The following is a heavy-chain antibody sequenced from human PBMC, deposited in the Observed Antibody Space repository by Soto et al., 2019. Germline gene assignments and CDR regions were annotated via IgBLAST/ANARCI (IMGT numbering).Heavy chain of an antibody. CDR1: GDSISSHY. CDR2: IYHSGST. D-gene: IGHD3-22*01. J-gene: IGHJ4*02. V-gene: IGHV4-59*11. CDR3: SREVYVTSGYYIDY. Sequence: PSETLSLTCTVSGDSISSHYWSWIRQPPGKGLEWIGYIYHSGSTNYNPSLKSRVTISIDTSRNQFSLKLSSVTAADTAMYYCSREVYVTSGYYIDYWGQGTLVTVSS.